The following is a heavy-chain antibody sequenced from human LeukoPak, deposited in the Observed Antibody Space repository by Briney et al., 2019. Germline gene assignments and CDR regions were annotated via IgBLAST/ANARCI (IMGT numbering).Heavy chain of an antibody. CDR2: INHSGST. CDR3: ARVDDYGGNSDY. V-gene: IGHV4-34*01. CDR1: GGSFSGYY. D-gene: IGHD4-23*01. Sequence: SETLSLTCAVYGGSFSGYYWSWIRQPPGKGLEWIGEINHSGSTNYNPSHKSRVTISVDTSKNQFSLKLSSVTAADTAVYYCARVDDYGGNSDYWGQGTLVTVSS. J-gene: IGHJ4*02.